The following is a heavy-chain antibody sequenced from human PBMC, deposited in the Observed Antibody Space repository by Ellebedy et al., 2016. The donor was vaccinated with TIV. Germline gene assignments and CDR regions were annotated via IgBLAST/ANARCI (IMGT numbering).Heavy chain of an antibody. Sequence: SVKVSXKASGGTFSSYAISWVRQAPGQGLEWMGGIIPIFGTANYAQKFQGRVTITADESMSTAYMELSSLRSEDTAVYYCARDKDIVVVPAARKEAPYYYYGMDVWGQGTTVTVSS. J-gene: IGHJ6*02. V-gene: IGHV1-69*13. CDR3: ARDKDIVVVPAARKEAPYYYYGMDV. CDR1: GGTFSSYA. CDR2: IIPIFGTA. D-gene: IGHD2-2*01.